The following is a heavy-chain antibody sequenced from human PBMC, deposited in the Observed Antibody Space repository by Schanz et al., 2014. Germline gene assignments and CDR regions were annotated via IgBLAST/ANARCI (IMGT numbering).Heavy chain of an antibody. J-gene: IGHJ4*02. CDR2: IYHTGTT. CDR3: ARLWGGWRIPDY. V-gene: IGHV4-38-2*02. CDR1: GYSITSGYY. D-gene: IGHD6-19*01. Sequence: QVQLQESGPGLVKPSETLSLTCTVSGYSITSGYYWDWIRQPPGKGLEWIGSIYHTGTTYYNPSHKSRVTISVDTSKTKSSLKLTSVTAADSAVYYCARLWGGWRIPDYWGQGTLVTVSS.